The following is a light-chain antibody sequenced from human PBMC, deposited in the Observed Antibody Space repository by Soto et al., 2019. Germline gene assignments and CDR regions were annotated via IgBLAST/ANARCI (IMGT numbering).Light chain of an antibody. CDR2: GAS. V-gene: IGKV3-20*01. CDR3: QQDGSAPGT. J-gene: IGKJ1*01. Sequence: EIVLTQSPGTLSLSPGERATLSCRASQSVSSSYLAWYQQKPGQAPRLLIYGASSRATGIPDRFSGSGSGTGFTRTISRLEPEDFAVYYCQQDGSAPGTFGQGT. CDR1: QSVSSSY.